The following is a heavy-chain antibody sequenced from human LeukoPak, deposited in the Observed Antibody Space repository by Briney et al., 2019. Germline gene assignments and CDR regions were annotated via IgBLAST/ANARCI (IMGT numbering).Heavy chain of an antibody. CDR2: IYPGDSDT. D-gene: IGHD2-15*01. V-gene: IGHV5-51*01. CDR3: ARRGRYCSGGSCYWFDY. CDR1: GYSFTSYW. Sequence: GESLKISCKGSGYSFTSYWIGWVRQMPGKGLEWMGIIYPGDSDTRYSPSFQGQVTISADKSISTAYLQWSSLKASDIAMYYCARRGRYCSGGSCYWFDYWGQGTLVTVSS. J-gene: IGHJ4*02.